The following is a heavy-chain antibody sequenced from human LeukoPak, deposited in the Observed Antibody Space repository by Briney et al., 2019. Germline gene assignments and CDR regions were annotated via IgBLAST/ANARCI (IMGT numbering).Heavy chain of an antibody. D-gene: IGHD1-26*01. J-gene: IGHJ6*02. V-gene: IGHV1-69*04. CDR1: GGTFSSYA. CDR2: ISPILGIA. CDR3: ARYDPVGATGYYYGMDV. Sequence: SVKVSCKASGGTFSSYAISWVRQAPGQGLEWMGRISPILGIANYAQKFQGRVTITADKSTSTAYMELSSLRSEDTAVYYCARYDPVGATGYYYGMDVWGQGTTVTVSS.